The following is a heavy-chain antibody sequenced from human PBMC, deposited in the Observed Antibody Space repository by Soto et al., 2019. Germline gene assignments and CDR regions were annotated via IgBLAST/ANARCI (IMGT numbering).Heavy chain of an antibody. CDR2: ISGSGGST. CDR1: GFTFSSYA. D-gene: IGHD2-2*01. CDR3: AKVIGKACISTSCAFAS. Sequence: GGSLRLSCAASGFTFSSYAMSWVRQAPGKGLEWVSAISGSGGSTYYADSVKGRFTISRDNSKNTLYLQMNSLRAEDAAVYYCAKVIGKACISTSCAFASWGRGPRVTVSS. V-gene: IGHV3-23*01. J-gene: IGHJ4*02.